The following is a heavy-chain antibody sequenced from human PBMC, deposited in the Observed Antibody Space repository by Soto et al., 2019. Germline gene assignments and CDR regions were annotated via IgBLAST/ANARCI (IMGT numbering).Heavy chain of an antibody. CDR3: AKLPWEVAPVSFVVPGFPTFCGRESGETWDYEAY. Sequence: PGGSLRLSCSDSGFTFGNFWIHWVRQAPGKGLEWVSHIGPDGTDIVYADSVKGRFIISRDNARNTVYLQMNSLEAEDTAVYYCAKLPWEVAPVSFVVPGFPTFCGRESGETWDYEAYWGQGTPVTVSS. J-gene: IGHJ4*02. CDR1: GFTFGNFW. D-gene: IGHD1-7*01. V-gene: IGHV3-74*03. CDR2: IGPDGTDI.